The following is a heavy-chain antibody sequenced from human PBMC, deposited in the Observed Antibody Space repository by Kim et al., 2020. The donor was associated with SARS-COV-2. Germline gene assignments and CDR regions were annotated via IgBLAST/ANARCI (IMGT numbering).Heavy chain of an antibody. CDR1: GFTFSSYG. CDR2: ISYDGSTN. D-gene: IGHD3-22*01. J-gene: IGHJ3*02. Sequence: GGSLRLSCAASGFTFSSYGMHWVRQAPGKGLEWVVVISYDGSTNYYADSVKGRFTISRNNSKHTLYLQMNSLRAEDTAVYYCAKAFYYDSRGYYHVDFGIWGEGTMVTLSS. V-gene: IGHV3-30*18. CDR3: AKAFYYDSRGYYHVDFGI.